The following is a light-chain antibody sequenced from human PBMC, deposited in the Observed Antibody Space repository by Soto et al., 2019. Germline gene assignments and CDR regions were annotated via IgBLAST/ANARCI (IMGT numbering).Light chain of an antibody. CDR3: QQYNDWPLT. Sequence: EVVMTQSPATLSVSPGERATLSCRASQSVSSKLAWYQQKPGQAPSLLIYSASTRATGFPARFSGSGSGTEFTLTISRLQSEDFAVYSCQQYNDWPLTFGGGTKVEIK. V-gene: IGKV3-15*01. CDR1: QSVSSK. CDR2: SAS. J-gene: IGKJ4*01.